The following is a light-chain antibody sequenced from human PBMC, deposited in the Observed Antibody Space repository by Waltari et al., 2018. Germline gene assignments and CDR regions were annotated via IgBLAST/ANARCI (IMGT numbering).Light chain of an antibody. CDR1: PSLVDGGGNKF. CDR3: MQALHPPYT. V-gene: IGKV2-28*01. J-gene: IGKJ2*01. CDR2: QIS. Sequence: DIVMTQSPLSLPVPPGEPASLPCRSSPSLVDGGGNKFLDWYLQKPGQSPQLLIYQISNRASGVPDRISGSGSDTDFTLKITRVEAEDVGVYYCMQALHPPYTFGQGTKLEIK.